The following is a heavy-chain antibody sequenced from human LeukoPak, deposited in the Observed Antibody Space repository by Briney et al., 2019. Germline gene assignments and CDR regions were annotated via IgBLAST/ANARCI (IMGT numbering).Heavy chain of an antibody. D-gene: IGHD2-2*01. J-gene: IGHJ4*02. CDR3: ARGTYCSPTSCYGGY. CDR2: IYYRGRT. V-gene: IGHV4-31*02. CDR1: GGSISSGGYY. Sequence: SETLSLTSTVPGGSISSGGYYWRWIRQHPGGGLEWIGNIYYRGRTYYQSTLKSRVIISVDPSKNQFSLKLSSVTAADTAVYYCARGTYCSPTSCYGGYWGQGILVTVSS.